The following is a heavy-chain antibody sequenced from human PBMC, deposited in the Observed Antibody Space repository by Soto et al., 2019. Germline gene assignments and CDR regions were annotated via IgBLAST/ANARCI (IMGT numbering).Heavy chain of an antibody. J-gene: IGHJ3*01. D-gene: IGHD1-7*01. CDR3: ARSLPGTYGAFDL. CDR1: EFTFRSYW. V-gene: IGHV3-74*01. CDR2: ISGDVSIT. Sequence: GGSLRLSCAASEFTFRSYWMHWVRQSPGKGLVWVSRISGDVSITNYADSVKGRFTISRDNAKNTVYLQIDSLRAEDTAVYYCARSLPGTYGAFDLWGHGKMVTVSS.